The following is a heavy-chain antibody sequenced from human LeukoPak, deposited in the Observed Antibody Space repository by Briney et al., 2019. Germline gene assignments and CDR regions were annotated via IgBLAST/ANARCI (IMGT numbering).Heavy chain of an antibody. Sequence: GGSLRLSCAASGFTFRTYAMNWVRQAPGKGLEWVSTISGSGGSTYYADSVKGRFTISRDNSKNTLYLQMNNLRAEDTALYFCARDINPFGYWGQGTLVTVSS. J-gene: IGHJ4*02. CDR3: ARDINPFGY. V-gene: IGHV3-23*01. CDR2: ISGSGGST. CDR1: GFTFRTYA.